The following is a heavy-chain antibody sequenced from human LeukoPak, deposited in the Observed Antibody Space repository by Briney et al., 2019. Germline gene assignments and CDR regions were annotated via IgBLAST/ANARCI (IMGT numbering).Heavy chain of an antibody. J-gene: IGHJ5*02. V-gene: IGHV4-39*07. Sequence: SETLPLTCTVSGGSISSSSYYWGWIRQPPGKGLEWIGSIYYSGSTNYNPSLKSRVTISVDTSKNQFSLKLSSVTAADTAVYYCARGRRFGELLDNWFDPWGQGTLVTVSS. CDR3: ARGRRFGELLDNWFDP. D-gene: IGHD3-10*01. CDR1: GGSISSSSYY. CDR2: IYYSGST.